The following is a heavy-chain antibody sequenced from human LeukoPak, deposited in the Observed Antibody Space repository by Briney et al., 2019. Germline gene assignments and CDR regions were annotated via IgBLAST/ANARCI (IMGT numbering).Heavy chain of an antibody. Sequence: GGSLRLSCAASGFTFSSYEMNRVRQAPGKGLEWVSYISSSGSTIYYADSVKGRFTISRDNAKNSLYLQMNSLRAEDTAVYYCAREAPLRFDYWGQGTLVTVSS. J-gene: IGHJ4*02. V-gene: IGHV3-48*03. D-gene: IGHD3-16*01. CDR2: ISSSGSTI. CDR3: AREAPLRFDY. CDR1: GFTFSSYE.